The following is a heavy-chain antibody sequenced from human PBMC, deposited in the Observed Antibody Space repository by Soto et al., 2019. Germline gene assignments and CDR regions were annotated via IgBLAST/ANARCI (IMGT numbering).Heavy chain of an antibody. Sequence: GASVKVSCKASGGTFSSYAISWVRQAPGQGLEWMGGIIPIFGTANYAQKFQGRVTITADESTSTAYMELSSLRSEDTAVYYCARDRGGYYDSSGYKNNLAFDIWGQGTMVTVS. CDR3: ARDRGGYYDSSGYKNNLAFDI. CDR1: GGTFSSYA. V-gene: IGHV1-69*13. J-gene: IGHJ3*02. D-gene: IGHD3-22*01. CDR2: IIPIFGTA.